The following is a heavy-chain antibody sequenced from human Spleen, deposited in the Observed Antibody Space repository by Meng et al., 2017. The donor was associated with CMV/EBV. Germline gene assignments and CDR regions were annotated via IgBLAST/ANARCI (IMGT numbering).Heavy chain of an antibody. CDR3: ARGDPYDILTRYYNPLGY. V-gene: IGHV3-23*01. Sequence: GGSLRLSCAASGFTFSAYAMSWVRQAPGKGLEWVSAVSGRGDNTYHADSVKGRFTISRDNSKNTLFLQMNSLRPEDTAVYYCARGDPYDILTRYYNPLGYWGQGVLVTV. J-gene: IGHJ4*02. CDR1: GFTFSAYA. D-gene: IGHD3-9*01. CDR2: VSGRGDNT.